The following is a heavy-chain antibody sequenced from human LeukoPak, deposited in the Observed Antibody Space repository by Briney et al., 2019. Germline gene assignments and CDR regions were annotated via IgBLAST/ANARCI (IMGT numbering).Heavy chain of an antibody. D-gene: IGHD1-26*01. J-gene: IGHJ4*02. CDR2: IRYDGSNK. CDR3: AKDSWEVGATPDIDY. V-gene: IGHV3-30*02. Sequence: PGGSLRLSCAASGFTFSSYGMHRVRQAPGKGLEGVAFIRYDGSNKYYADSVKGRFTISRGNSKNTLYLQMNSLRAEDTAVYYCAKDSWEVGATPDIDYWGQGTLVTVSS. CDR1: GFTFSSYG.